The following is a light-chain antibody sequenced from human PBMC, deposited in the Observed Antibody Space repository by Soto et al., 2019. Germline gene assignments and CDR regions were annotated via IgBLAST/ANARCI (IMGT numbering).Light chain of an antibody. Sequence: LSVSQGNRAPLSFRASQRVSSNLAWYQQKPGQSSRPLIYGRSTRATGIPARFSGSGSGTEFTLTISTLQSEDFAVYNCHQYNLWTPFGQGTKV. J-gene: IGKJ1*01. CDR1: QRVSSN. CDR3: HQYNLWTP. CDR2: GRS. V-gene: IGKV3-15*01.